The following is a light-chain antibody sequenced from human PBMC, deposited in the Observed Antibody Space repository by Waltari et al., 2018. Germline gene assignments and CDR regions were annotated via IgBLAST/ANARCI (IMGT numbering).Light chain of an antibody. J-gene: IGKJ1*01. CDR1: QSISRY. V-gene: IGKV3-20*01. CDR2: GAS. Sequence: IMLTQSPGTLSLSPGERATLSCRASQSISRYLAWYQQKPGQAPRLLIYGASTRATVSPDRFSGSGSGTDFSLTISGLEPEDSAVYYCQHHFRLPATFGQGTKVEIK. CDR3: QHHFRLPAT.